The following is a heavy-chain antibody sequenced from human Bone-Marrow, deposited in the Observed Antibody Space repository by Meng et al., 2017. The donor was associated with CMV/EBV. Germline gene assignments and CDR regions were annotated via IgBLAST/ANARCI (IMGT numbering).Heavy chain of an antibody. J-gene: IGHJ6*01. D-gene: IGHD3-3*01. CDR2: IYYSGST. CDR1: GGSVSSGSYY. Sequence: SETLSLTCTVSGGSVSSGSYYWSWIRQPPGKGLEWIGYIYYSGSTNYNPSLKSRVTISVDTSKNQFSLKLSSVTAADTAVYYCARGRLDFWSGYHNYYYGMDVWGQGTTVTVYS. V-gene: IGHV4-61*01. CDR3: ARGRLDFWSGYHNYYYGMDV.